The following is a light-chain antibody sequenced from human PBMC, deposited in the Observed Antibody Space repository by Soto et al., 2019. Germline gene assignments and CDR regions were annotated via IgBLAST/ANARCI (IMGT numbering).Light chain of an antibody. CDR2: GAS. V-gene: IGKV3-20*01. Sequence: EIVLTQSPGTLSLSPGERATLSCRASQSVSFNLAWYQQKPGQAPRLLIYGASSRATGIPDRFSGSGSGTDFTLTISRLEPEDFAVYYCQQYGSSPRTFGQGTKVDIK. J-gene: IGKJ1*01. CDR3: QQYGSSPRT. CDR1: QSVSFN.